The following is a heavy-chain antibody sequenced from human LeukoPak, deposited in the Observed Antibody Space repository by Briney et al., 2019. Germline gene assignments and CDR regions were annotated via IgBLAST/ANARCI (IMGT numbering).Heavy chain of an antibody. CDR3: ARHGIAAAGYYYYMDV. J-gene: IGHJ6*03. Sequence: GESLKISCKGSGYSSTSYWIGWVRQMPGKGLEWMGIIYPGDSDTRYSPSFQGQVTISADKSISTAYLQWSSLKASDTAMYYCARHGIAAAGYYYYMDVWGKGTTVTVSS. CDR1: GYSSTSYW. D-gene: IGHD6-13*01. V-gene: IGHV5-51*01. CDR2: IYPGDSDT.